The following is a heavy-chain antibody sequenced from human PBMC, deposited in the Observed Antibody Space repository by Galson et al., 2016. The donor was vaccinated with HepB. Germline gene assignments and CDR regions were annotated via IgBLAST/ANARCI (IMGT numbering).Heavy chain of an antibody. Sequence: SVKVSCKASGYTFTNSFIHWVRQAPGQGLEWMGIINPNSGSTIYAQKFQDRVTMTSDTSTSTVYMDLISLRFDDTAVYCCARDGGSGGWYGMSTLYYLDYWGQGTLVTVSS. CDR2: INPNSGST. CDR3: ARDGGSGGWYGMSTLYYLDY. J-gene: IGHJ4*02. CDR1: GYTFTNSF. D-gene: IGHD6-19*01. V-gene: IGHV1-46*01.